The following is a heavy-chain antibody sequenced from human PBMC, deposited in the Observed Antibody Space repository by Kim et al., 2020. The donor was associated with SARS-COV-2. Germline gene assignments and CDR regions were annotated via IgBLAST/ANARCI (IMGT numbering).Heavy chain of an antibody. D-gene: IGHD6-13*01. CDR1: GASITGFY. CDR2: IYSSGDS. J-gene: IGHJ1*01. CDR3: GGGLIAAAGSGVVGYD. V-gene: IGHV4-4*07. Sequence: SETLSLTCAVSGASITGFYWTWIRQPAGKGLEWIGRIYSSGDSNYNPSLTSRVSISVDRSRNQISLKLSSVTAADTAMYYCGGGLIAAAGSGVVGYDWG.